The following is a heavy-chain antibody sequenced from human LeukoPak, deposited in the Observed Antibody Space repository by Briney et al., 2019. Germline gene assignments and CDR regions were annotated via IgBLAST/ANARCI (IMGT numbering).Heavy chain of an antibody. Sequence: SETLSLTCTVSGASVGSAGYYWSWIRQPPGGGLEWIGYIYYISNTNYNPSLKSRVTMSVDPSKNQFSLKLNSVTAADTAVYYCARTQSQSGSYRYYFGYWGQGTLVTFSS. D-gene: IGHD1-26*01. CDR2: IYYISNT. CDR1: GASVGSAGYY. J-gene: IGHJ4*02. CDR3: ARTQSQSGSYRYYFGY. V-gene: IGHV4-61*08.